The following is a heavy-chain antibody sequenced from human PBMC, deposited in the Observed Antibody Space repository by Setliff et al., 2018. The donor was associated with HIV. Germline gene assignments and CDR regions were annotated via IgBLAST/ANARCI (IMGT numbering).Heavy chain of an antibody. CDR1: GGSISSSSYY. D-gene: IGHD3-10*01. Sequence: SETLSLTCNVSGGSISSSSYYWGWIRQPPGKGLEWIGSIYYSGSTYYNPPLKSRVTISVDTSKNQFSLKLSSVTAADTAVYYCAISYYYGSGIPGYYFDYWGQGTLGTVS. V-gene: IGHV4-39*01. CDR3: AISYYYGSGIPGYYFDY. CDR2: IYYSGST. J-gene: IGHJ4*02.